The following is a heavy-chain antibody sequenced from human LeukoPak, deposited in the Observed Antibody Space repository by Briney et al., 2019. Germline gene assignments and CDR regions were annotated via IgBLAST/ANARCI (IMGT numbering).Heavy chain of an antibody. J-gene: IGHJ4*02. Sequence: GGSLRLSCAASGFTFSSYAMHWVRQAPGKGLEWVAVISYDGSNKYYADSVKGRFAISRNNSKDTLYLQMNSLRAEDTAVYYCARDWELGNYYGSGATDYWGQGTLVTVSS. CDR2: ISYDGSNK. CDR3: ARDWELGNYYGSGATDY. CDR1: GFTFSSYA. D-gene: IGHD3-10*01. V-gene: IGHV3-30*09.